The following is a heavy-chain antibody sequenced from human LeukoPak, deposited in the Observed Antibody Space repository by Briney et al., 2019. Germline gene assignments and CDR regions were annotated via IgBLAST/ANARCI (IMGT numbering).Heavy chain of an antibody. Sequence: ASVKVSCKASGYTFTTYDMNWVRQATGQGLEWMGWMNPNSGNTGYAHKFQGRVTMTRNTAISTAYMELSSLRSDDTAVYFCARVAGPIDYWGQGTLVTVSS. CDR2: MNPNSGNT. V-gene: IGHV1-8*01. CDR1: GYTFTTYD. D-gene: IGHD2-15*01. CDR3: ARVAGPIDY. J-gene: IGHJ4*02.